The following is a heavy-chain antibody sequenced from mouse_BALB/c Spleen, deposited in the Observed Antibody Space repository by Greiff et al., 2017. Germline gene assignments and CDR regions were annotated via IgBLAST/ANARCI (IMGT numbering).Heavy chain of an antibody. J-gene: IGHJ4*01. Sequence: VKLQESGPGLVAPSQSLSITCTVSGFSLTSYGVHWVRQPPGKGLEWLGVIWAGGSTNYNSALMSRLSISKDNSKSQVFLKMNSLQTDDTAMYYCAREAGLPYYYAMDYWGQGTSVTVSS. D-gene: IGHD2-4*01. CDR1: GFSLTSYG. CDR2: IWAGGST. CDR3: AREAGLPYYYAMDY. V-gene: IGHV2-9*02.